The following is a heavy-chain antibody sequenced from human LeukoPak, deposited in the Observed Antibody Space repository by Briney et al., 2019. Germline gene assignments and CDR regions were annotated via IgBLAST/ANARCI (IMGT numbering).Heavy chain of an antibody. CDR3: ARDQMGAVAGTSFDY. Sequence: SGGSLRLSCAASGFTFSDYYMSWIRQAPGKGLEWVSYISSSGSTIYYADSVKGRFTISRDNAKNSLYLQMNSLRAEDTAVYYCARDQMGAVAGTSFDYWGQGTLVTVSS. J-gene: IGHJ4*02. V-gene: IGHV3-11*04. CDR1: GFTFSDYY. CDR2: ISSSGSTI. D-gene: IGHD6-19*01.